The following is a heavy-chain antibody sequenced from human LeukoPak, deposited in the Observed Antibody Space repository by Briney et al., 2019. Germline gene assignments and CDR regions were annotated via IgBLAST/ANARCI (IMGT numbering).Heavy chain of an antibody. CDR1: GGSFSGYY. J-gene: IGHJ4*02. CDR2: VYHTGST. V-gene: IGHV4-34*01. Sequence: SETLSLTCAVYGGSFSGYYWSWIRQPPGKGLEWIGYVYHTGSTTYNPSLKSRVTISVDTSKKEFSLKLTFVTAADTAIYYCARGVTFEYWGQGILVTVSS. CDR3: ARGVTFEY.